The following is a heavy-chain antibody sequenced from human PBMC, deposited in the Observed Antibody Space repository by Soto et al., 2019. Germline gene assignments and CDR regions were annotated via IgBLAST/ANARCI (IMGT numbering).Heavy chain of an antibody. CDR3: AKGQGSYSGLYYFDS. V-gene: IGHV3-30*18. J-gene: IGHJ4*02. D-gene: IGHD1-26*01. CDR2: ISYDGSIK. Sequence: QVQLVESGGGVVQSGRSLRLSCAASGFTFSSYGMHWVRQAPGKGLEGVALISYDGSIKYYADSVKGRFTISRDNSKNTLYLQMTGLRPEDTAVYYCAKGQGSYSGLYYFDSWGQGTLVTVSS. CDR1: GFTFSSYG.